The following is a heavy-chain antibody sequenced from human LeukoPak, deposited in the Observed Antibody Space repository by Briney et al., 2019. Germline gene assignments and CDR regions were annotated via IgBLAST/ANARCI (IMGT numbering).Heavy chain of an antibody. CDR3: ARRGSGWYRNNLFDY. Sequence: EPSETLSLTCTVSGVSISSYYWSWIRQPPGKGLEWIGYIYYIGSTNYNPSLKSRVTISVDTSKNQFSLKLSSVTAADTAVYYCARRGSGWYRNNLFDYWGQGTLVTVSS. J-gene: IGHJ4*02. V-gene: IGHV4-59*12. CDR2: IYYIGST. CDR1: GVSISSYY. D-gene: IGHD6-19*01.